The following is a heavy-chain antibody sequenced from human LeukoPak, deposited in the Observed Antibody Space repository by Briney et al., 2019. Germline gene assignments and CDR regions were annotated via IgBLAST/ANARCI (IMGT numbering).Heavy chain of an antibody. CDR2: IYWNDDK. D-gene: IGHD2-2*01. J-gene: IGHJ5*02. CDR1: GFSLSTSGVG. CDR3: ARLYCSSTSCYRPYNWFDP. V-gene: IGHV2-5*01. Sequence: SGPTLVNPTQTLTLTCTFSGFSLSTSGVGAGWIRQPPGKALEWLALIYWNDDKRYSPSLKSRLTITKDTSKNQVVLTMTNMDPVDTATYYCARLYCSSTSCYRPYNWFDPWGQGTLVTVSS.